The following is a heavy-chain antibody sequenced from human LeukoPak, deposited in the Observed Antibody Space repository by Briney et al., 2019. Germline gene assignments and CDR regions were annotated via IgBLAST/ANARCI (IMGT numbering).Heavy chain of an antibody. CDR3: ARDFYASGFYFWFDP. CDR2: ISPSGTT. J-gene: IGHJ5*02. CDR1: GGYTGSHY. Sequence: SETLSLTCTVSGGYTGSHYWSWLRQPAGKGLEWIGRISPSGTTHYNPSLGSRVTMSVDTSKNYFSLRLSSVTAADTAVYYCARDFYASGFYFWFDPWGQGMLVTVSS. D-gene: IGHD2/OR15-2a*01. V-gene: IGHV4-4*07.